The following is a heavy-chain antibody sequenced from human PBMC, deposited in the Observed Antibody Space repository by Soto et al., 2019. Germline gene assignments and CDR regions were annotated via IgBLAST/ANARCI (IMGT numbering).Heavy chain of an antibody. V-gene: IGHV1-8*03. Sequence: QVQLVQSGDEVKEPGASVRVSCEASGYTFINFDISWVRQAAGQVLAWLGWMNPGSGQTGYASKFQGRVAITRDASTGTSHLELSSLTSDDTAVYYCARMASAGTLNWFDPWGQGTLVTVSS. CDR2: MNPGSGQT. CDR3: ARMASAGTLNWFDP. D-gene: IGHD6-13*01. CDR1: GYTFINFD. J-gene: IGHJ5*02.